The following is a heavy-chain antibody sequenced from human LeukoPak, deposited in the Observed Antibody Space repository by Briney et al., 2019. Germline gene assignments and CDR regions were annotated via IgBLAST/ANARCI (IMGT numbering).Heavy chain of an antibody. CDR1: GGSISSSDYY. Sequence: PSETLSLTCTASGGSISSSDYYWGWIRQPPGKGLEWIGNRYYSGNTYYNPSLKSRVTISVDTSKNQFSLKVSSVTAADTAVYYCARRVFGSGRHDYWGQGTLVTVSS. CDR2: RYYSGNT. CDR3: ARRVFGSGRHDY. J-gene: IGHJ4*02. D-gene: IGHD3-10*01. V-gene: IGHV4-39*01.